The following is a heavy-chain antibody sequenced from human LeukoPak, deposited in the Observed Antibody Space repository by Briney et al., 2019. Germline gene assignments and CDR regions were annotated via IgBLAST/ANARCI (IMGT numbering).Heavy chain of an antibody. CDR1: GFTFSSYE. V-gene: IGHV3-7*01. CDR2: IKQDGSKK. Sequence: GGSLRLSCAASGFTFSSYEMNWVRQAPGKGLEWVANIKQDGSKKYYVDSVKGRFTMSRDNAKNSLYLQMNSLRAEDTALYYCARGYCSGGVCYSIYFDQWGQGTLVTVSP. CDR3: ARGYCSGGVCYSIYFDQ. D-gene: IGHD2-15*01. J-gene: IGHJ4*02.